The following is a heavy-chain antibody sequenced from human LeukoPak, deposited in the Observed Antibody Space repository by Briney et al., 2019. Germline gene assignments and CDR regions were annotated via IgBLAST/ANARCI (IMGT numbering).Heavy chain of an antibody. J-gene: IGHJ4*02. CDR2: ISSSSSYI. CDR1: GFTFSSYS. V-gene: IGHV3-21*01. Sequence: GGSLRPSCAASGFTFSSYSMNWVRQAPGKGLEWVSSISSSSSYIYYADSVKGRFTISRDNAKNSLYLQMNSLRAEDTAVYYCARDTRGYSYGYVFDYWGQGTLVTVSS. CDR3: ARDTRGYSYGYVFDY. D-gene: IGHD5-18*01.